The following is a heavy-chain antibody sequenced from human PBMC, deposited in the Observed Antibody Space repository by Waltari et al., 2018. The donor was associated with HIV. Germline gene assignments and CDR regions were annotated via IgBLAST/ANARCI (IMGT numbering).Heavy chain of an antibody. CDR1: GFSFSLYE. J-gene: IGHJ6*02. V-gene: IGHV3-23*01. Sequence: EVRLLESGGQLVQLGGSLRLSCVTFGFSFSLYEMTWVRQAPGKGLECVSVISGNGGSRYYADSVKGRFTISRDNSKNTIFLQMNNLRAEDAAVYYCARKIWTRKSGYLHGMDVWGQGTTVTVSS. D-gene: IGHD3-3*01. CDR3: ARKIWTRKSGYLHGMDV. CDR2: ISGNGGSR.